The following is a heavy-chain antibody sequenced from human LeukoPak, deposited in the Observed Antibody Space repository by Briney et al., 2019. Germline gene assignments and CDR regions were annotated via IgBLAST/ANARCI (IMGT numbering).Heavy chain of an antibody. CDR2: ISWNSGSI. Sequence: GGSLRLSCAASGFTFDDYAMHWVRQAPGKGLEWVSGISWNSGSIGYADSVKGRFTISRDNAKNSLYLQMNSLRAEDTAVYYCARNLKGTYYYDSSGYSWTSHDAFDIWGQGTMVTVSS. CDR1: GFTFDDYA. CDR3: ARNLKGTYYYDSSGYSWTSHDAFDI. V-gene: IGHV3-9*01. J-gene: IGHJ3*02. D-gene: IGHD3-22*01.